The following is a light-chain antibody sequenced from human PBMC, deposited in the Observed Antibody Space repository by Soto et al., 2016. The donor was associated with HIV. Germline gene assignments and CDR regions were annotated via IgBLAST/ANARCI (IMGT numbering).Light chain of an antibody. CDR2: QDT. CDR1: NIGSQD. J-gene: IGLJ2*01. V-gene: IGLV3-9*01. Sequence: SYVLTQPSSVSVAPGKAATITCGGKNIGSQDIHWYQQKPGQAPLLVIYQDTKRPSGIPERFSGSNSGNTATLTISGTQAMDEADYYCQAWDSSTVVFGGGTKLTVL. CDR3: QAWDSSTVV.